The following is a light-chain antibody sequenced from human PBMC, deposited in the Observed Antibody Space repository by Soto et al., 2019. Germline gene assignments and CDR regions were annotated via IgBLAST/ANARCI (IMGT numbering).Light chain of an antibody. CDR3: MIWHSNAWV. J-gene: IGLJ3*02. V-gene: IGLV5-45*03. CDR1: SGINVDTYR. CDR2: YKSDSDK. Sequence: QLVLTQPSSLSASPGASASVTCTLRSGINVDTYRIYWYQQKPGSPPQYLLTYKSDSDKRQGSGVSSRFSGAKDASANAGILLISGLHSDDEADYYCMIWHSNAWVFGGGTKLTVL.